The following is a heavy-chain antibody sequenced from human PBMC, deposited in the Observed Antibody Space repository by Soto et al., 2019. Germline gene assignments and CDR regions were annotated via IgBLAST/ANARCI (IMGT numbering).Heavy chain of an antibody. D-gene: IGHD6-13*01. CDR3: ATVSGIAADPRHDAFDV. CDR1: GFTFSSCA. V-gene: IGHV3-23*01. Sequence: PGGSLRLSCAASGFTFSSCAMGWVRQAPGKGLEWVSGISGNGGSTYYADSVKGRFTISRDNAKNSLDLQMNSLRVDDTAVYYCATVSGIAADPRHDAFDVWGQGTRVTVSS. CDR2: ISGNGGST. J-gene: IGHJ3*01.